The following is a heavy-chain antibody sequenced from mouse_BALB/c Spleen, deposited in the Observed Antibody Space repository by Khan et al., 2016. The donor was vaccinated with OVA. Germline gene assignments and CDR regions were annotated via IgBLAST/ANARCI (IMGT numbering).Heavy chain of an antibody. CDR1: GSSFTSYS. CDR3: TDHLTGSFAY. D-gene: IGHD4-1*01. V-gene: IGHV5-6*01. Sequence: EVELVESGRDLVKPGRSLTLPCAVPGSSFTSYSTSWFRRTLDKSLLGFASFSSCGDYTYYPASVKGRLSISRDNAKNPLFLQLINLKTEDTAEYYCTDHLTGSFAYWGQGTLVTVSA. CDR2: FSSCGDYT. J-gene: IGHJ3*01.